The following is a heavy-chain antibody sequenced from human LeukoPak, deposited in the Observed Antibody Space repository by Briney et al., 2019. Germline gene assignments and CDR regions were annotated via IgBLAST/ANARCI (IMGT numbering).Heavy chain of an antibody. Sequence: ASVKVSCKASGYTFTSYGISWVRQAPGQGLEWMGWISAYNGNTNYTQKLQGRVTMTTDTSTSTAYMELRSLRSDDTAVYYCAREQLRYFDWSSDYWGQGTLVTVS. V-gene: IGHV1-18*01. CDR2: ISAYNGNT. D-gene: IGHD3-9*01. CDR3: AREQLRYFDWSSDY. CDR1: GYTFTSYG. J-gene: IGHJ4*02.